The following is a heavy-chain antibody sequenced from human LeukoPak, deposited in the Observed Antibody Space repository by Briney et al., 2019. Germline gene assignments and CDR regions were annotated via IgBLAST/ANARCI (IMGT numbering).Heavy chain of an antibody. V-gene: IGHV4-31*03. CDR3: ARGPGILDYGDSFYFDY. CDR1: GGSISSGGYY. CDR2: IYYSGST. J-gene: IGHJ4*02. Sequence: SETLSLTCTVSGGSISSGGYYWSWIRQHPGKGLEWIGYIYYSGSTYYNPSLKSRVAISVDTSKNQFSLKLSSVTAADTAVYCCARGPGILDYGDSFYFDYWGQGTLVTVSS. D-gene: IGHD4-17*01.